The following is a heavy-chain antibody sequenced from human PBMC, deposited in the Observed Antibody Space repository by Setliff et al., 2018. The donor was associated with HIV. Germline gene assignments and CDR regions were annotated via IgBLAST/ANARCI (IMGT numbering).Heavy chain of an antibody. CDR3: AKMGSPVGPDAFDI. CDR2: ISSSGSTI. CDR1: GFTFSDHY. V-gene: IGHV3-11*04. Sequence: GGSLRLSCAASGFTFSDHYMSWIRQAPGKGLEWVSYISSSGSTIYYADSVKGRFTISRDNAKNSLYLQMNSLRAEDTAVYYCAKMGSPVGPDAFDIWGQGTMVTVSS. J-gene: IGHJ3*02. D-gene: IGHD2-8*01.